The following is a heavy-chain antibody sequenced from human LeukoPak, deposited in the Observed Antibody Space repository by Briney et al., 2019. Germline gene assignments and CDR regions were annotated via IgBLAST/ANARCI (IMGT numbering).Heavy chain of an antibody. V-gene: IGHV4-34*01. D-gene: IGHD6-13*01. CDR2: INHSGST. CDR3: ARGLSPQGSSWSYYFDY. J-gene: IGHJ4*02. CDR1: GGSFSGYY. Sequence: SETLSLTCAVYGGSFSGYYWSWIRQPPGKGLEWIGEINHSGSTNYNPSLKSRVTISVDTSKNQFSLKLSSVTAADTAVYYCARGLSPQGSSWSYYFDYWGQGTLVTVSS.